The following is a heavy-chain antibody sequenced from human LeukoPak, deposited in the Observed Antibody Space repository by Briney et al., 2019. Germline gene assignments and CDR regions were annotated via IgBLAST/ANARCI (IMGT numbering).Heavy chain of an antibody. CDR3: ARAGTGRLGTFDY. CDR1: GFTFSSYS. D-gene: IGHD7-27*01. CDR2: ISGSSSYI. Sequence: GGSLRLSCAASGFTFSSYSMNWVRQAPGKGLEWVSSISGSSSYIYYADSVKGRFTISRDNAKNSLYLQMNSLRAEDTAVYYCARAGTGRLGTFDYWGQGTLVTVSS. J-gene: IGHJ4*02. V-gene: IGHV3-21*01.